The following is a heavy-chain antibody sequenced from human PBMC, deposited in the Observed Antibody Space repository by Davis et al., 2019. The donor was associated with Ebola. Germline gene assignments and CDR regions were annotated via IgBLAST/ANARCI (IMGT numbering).Heavy chain of an antibody. V-gene: IGHV3-23*01. CDR3: AKDGYSGSSAAVLDY. D-gene: IGHD5-12*01. CDR2: ISGSGGST. Sequence: PGGSLRLSCAASGFTFSSYAMSWVRQAPGKGLEWVSAISGSGGSTYYADSVKGRFTISRDNSKNTLYLQMNSLRAEDTAVYYCAKDGYSGSSAAVLDYWGQGTLVTVSS. J-gene: IGHJ4*02. CDR1: GFTFSSYA.